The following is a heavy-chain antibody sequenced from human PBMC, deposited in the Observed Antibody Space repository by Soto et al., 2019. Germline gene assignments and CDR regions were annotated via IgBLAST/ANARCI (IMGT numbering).Heavy chain of an antibody. Sequence: GSLRLSCAASGFTFSSYGMHWVRQAPGKGLEWVAVISYDGSNKYYADSVKGRFTISRDNSKNTLYLQMNSLRAEDTAVYYCAKDVAGKNIYYYYGMDVWGQGTTVTVSS. CDR3: AKDVAGKNIYYYYGMDV. CDR1: GFTFSSYG. D-gene: IGHD6-19*01. J-gene: IGHJ6*02. V-gene: IGHV3-30*18. CDR2: ISYDGSNK.